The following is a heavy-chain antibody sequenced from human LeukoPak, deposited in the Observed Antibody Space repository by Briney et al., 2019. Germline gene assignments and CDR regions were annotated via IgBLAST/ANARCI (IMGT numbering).Heavy chain of an antibody. J-gene: IGHJ4*02. V-gene: IGHV3-23*01. CDR1: GFTFSSYA. Sequence: PGGSLRLSCAASGFTFSSYAMSWVRQAPGKGLEWVSAISGSGDSTYYTDSVKGRFTISRDNSKNTLYLQMNSLRAEDTAVYYCAKRLAMTGTYHFDYWGQGTLVTVSS. D-gene: IGHD6-19*01. CDR3: AKRLAMTGTYHFDY. CDR2: ISGSGDST.